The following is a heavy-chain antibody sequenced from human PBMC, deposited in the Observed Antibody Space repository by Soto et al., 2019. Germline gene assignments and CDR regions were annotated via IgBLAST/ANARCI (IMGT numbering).Heavy chain of an antibody. Sequence: GGSLRLSCTASGFTFGDYAMSWFRQAPGKGLEWVGFIRSKAYGGTTEYAASVKGRFTISRDDSKSIAYLQMNSLKTEDTAVYYCTRVGVAAPSPVDYWGQGTLVTV. V-gene: IGHV3-49*03. CDR1: GFTFGDYA. CDR2: IRSKAYGGTT. CDR3: TRVGVAAPSPVDY. D-gene: IGHD2-15*01. J-gene: IGHJ4*02.